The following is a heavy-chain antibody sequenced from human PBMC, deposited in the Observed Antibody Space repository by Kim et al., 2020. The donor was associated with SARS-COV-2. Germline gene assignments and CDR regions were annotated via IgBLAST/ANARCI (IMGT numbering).Heavy chain of an antibody. D-gene: IGHD3-22*01. Sequence: GGSLRLSCAASGFTFSSYWMSWVRQAPGKGLEWVANIKQDGSEKYYVDSVKGRFTISRDNAKNSLYLQMNSLRAEDTAVYYCARDAMNYYDSSGYFARNDYWGQGTLVTVSS. CDR1: GFTFSSYW. J-gene: IGHJ4*02. V-gene: IGHV3-7*01. CDR3: ARDAMNYYDSSGYFARNDY. CDR2: IKQDGSEK.